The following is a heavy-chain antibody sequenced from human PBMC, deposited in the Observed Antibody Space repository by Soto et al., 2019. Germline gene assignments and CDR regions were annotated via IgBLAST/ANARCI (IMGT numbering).Heavy chain of an antibody. D-gene: IGHD3-9*01. CDR3: ARDPTAPYYDILTGYYRIYHFDY. J-gene: IGHJ4*02. CDR2: ISSSGSTI. V-gene: IGHV3-48*03. CDR1: GFTFSSYE. Sequence: GGSLRLSCAASGFTFSSYEMNWVRQAPGKGLEWVSYISSSGSTIYYADSVKGRFTISRDNAKNSLYLQMNSLRAEDTAVYYCARDPTAPYYDILTGYYRIYHFDYWGQGTLVTVS.